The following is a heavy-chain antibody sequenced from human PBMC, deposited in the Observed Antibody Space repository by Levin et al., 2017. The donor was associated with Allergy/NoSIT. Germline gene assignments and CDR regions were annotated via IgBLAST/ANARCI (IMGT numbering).Heavy chain of an antibody. D-gene: IGHD3-22*01. CDR1: GFTFSSYA. J-gene: IGHJ3*02. Sequence: GGSLRLSCAASGFTFSSYAMSWVRQAPGKGLEWVSAISGSGGSTYYADSVKGRFTISRDNSKNTLYLQMNSLRAEDTAVYYCAKPGRRNYYDSSGYLGGDAFDIWGQGTMVTVSS. V-gene: IGHV3-23*01. CDR3: AKPGRRNYYDSSGYLGGDAFDI. CDR2: ISGSGGST.